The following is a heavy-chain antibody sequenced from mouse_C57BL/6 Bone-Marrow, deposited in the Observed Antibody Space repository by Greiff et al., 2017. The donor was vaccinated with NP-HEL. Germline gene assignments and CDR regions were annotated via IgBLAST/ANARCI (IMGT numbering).Heavy chain of an antibody. CDR1: GYAFSSYW. CDR3: YYCGSSWDWYFDV. D-gene: IGHD1-1*01. J-gene: IGHJ1*03. Sequence: VQLQESGAELVKPGASVKISCKASGYAFSSYWMNWVKQRPGKGLEWIGQIYPGDGDTNYNGEFKGKATLTAEKSSSTAYMQLSSLTSEDSAVYFCYYCGSSWDWYFDVWGTGTTVTVSS. CDR2: IYPGDGDT. V-gene: IGHV1-80*01.